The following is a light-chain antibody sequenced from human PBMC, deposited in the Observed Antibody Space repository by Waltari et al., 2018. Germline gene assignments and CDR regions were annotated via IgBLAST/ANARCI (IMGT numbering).Light chain of an antibody. CDR3: QQYDDLPLT. CDR2: DAS. CDR1: QDISNY. V-gene: IGKV1-33*01. J-gene: IGKJ4*01. Sequence: DIQMTQSTSSLSASVGDRVTITCQASQDISNYVNWYQQKPGKAPKLLIYDASNLQTGVPSRFSGSGSGTDFTFTISSLQPEDIATFYCQQYDDLPLTFGGGTKVEIK.